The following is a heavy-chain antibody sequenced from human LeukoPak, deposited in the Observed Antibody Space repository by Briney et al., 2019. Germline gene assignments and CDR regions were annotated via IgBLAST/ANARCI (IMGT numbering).Heavy chain of an antibody. V-gene: IGHV4-30-2*01. CDR2: IYHSGST. CDR1: GGSISSGGYS. J-gene: IGHJ4*02. Sequence: SETLSLTCAVSGGSISSGGYSWSWIRQPLGKGLEWIGYIYHSGSTYYNPSLKSRVTISVDRSKNQFSLKLSSVTAADTAVYYCARSSGYSYGYSPYYFDYWGQGTLVTVSS. D-gene: IGHD5-18*01. CDR3: ARSSGYSYGYSPYYFDY.